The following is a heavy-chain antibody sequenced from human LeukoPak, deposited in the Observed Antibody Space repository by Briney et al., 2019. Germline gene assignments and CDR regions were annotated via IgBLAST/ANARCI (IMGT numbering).Heavy chain of an antibody. CDR1: GYTLTNYD. D-gene: IGHD5-12*01. J-gene: IGHJ4*02. CDR2: MRPNSGDT. V-gene: IGHV1-8*01. Sequence: ASVKASCKASGYTLTNYDINWVRQAPGQGLEWMGWMRPNSGDTGYAQKFQGRVTMTRNTSISTAYMDLGSLGSEDTAVYFCARGRRYSGFDALGFWGQGSPVTVSS. CDR3: ARGRRYSGFDALGF.